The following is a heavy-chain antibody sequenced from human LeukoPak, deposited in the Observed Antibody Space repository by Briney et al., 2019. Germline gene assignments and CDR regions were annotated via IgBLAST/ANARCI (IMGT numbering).Heavy chain of an antibody. CDR3: ARDLATMTLDY. J-gene: IGHJ4*02. CDR2: IWYDGSNK. D-gene: IGHD1-26*01. CDR1: GFTFSSYG. V-gene: IGHV3-33*01. Sequence: PGGSLRLSCAASGFTFSSYGMHWVRQAPGKGLEWVAVIWYDGSNKYYADSVKGRFTISRDNSKNTLYLKMNSLRAEDTAVYYCARDLATMTLDYWGQGTLVTVSS.